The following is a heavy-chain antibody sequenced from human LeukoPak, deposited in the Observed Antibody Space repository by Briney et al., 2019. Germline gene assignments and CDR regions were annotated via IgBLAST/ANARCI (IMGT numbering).Heavy chain of an antibody. J-gene: IGHJ4*02. CDR2: ISGSNSYI. D-gene: IGHD1-1*01. CDR1: GVTLSNYA. Sequence: GGPLRLSCVASGVTLSNYAMSWARQAPGKGLEWVSSISGSNSYIFYADSVKGRFTVSRDNAKDSLYLQMNSLRAEDTAVYYCARALTTLTYEGYWGQGTLVTVSS. V-gene: IGHV3-21*01. CDR3: ARALTTLTYEGY.